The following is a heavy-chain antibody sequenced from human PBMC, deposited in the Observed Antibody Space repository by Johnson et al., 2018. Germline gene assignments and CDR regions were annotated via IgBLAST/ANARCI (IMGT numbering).Heavy chain of an antibody. CDR3: AREYYYDNKGSAFDI. J-gene: IGHJ3*02. Sequence: VQLVQSGGGLVKPGGSLRLSCAASGFTFSSYAMSWVRQAPGKGLEWVSAISTSGGYIHYADSVKGRFTISRDNSKNSLFLQMNSLRAEDTAVYYCAREYYYDNKGSAFDIWGQGTMVTVSS. V-gene: IGHV3-21*01. D-gene: IGHD3-22*01. CDR1: GFTFSSYA. CDR2: ISTSGGYI.